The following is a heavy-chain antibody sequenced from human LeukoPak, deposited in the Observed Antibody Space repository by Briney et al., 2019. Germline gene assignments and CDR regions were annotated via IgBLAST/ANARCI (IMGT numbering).Heavy chain of an antibody. D-gene: IGHD3-10*01. J-gene: IGHJ4*02. CDR3: ARRSGVGGSGSFFDY. V-gene: IGHV5-51*01. Sequence: GESLKISCKGSGYNFTTDWIGWVRQMPGKGLEWMGIIHPGDSDTRYSPSFQGQVTISADKSINTAYLQWSSLKASDTAMYYCARRSGVGGSGSFFDYWGQGTLVTVSS. CDR1: GYNFTTDW. CDR2: IHPGDSDT.